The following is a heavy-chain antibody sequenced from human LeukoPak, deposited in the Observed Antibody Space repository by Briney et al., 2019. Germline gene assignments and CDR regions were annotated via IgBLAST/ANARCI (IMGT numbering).Heavy chain of an antibody. V-gene: IGHV1-2*02. J-gene: IGHJ4*02. CDR1: GYTFTGYY. D-gene: IGHD2-21*02. CDR2: INPNSGGT. Sequence: GASVTVSCKASGYTFTGYYMHWVRQAPGQGLEWMGWINPNSGGTNYAQKFQGRVTMTRDTSISTAYMELSRLRSDDTAVYYCARATYCGGDCYPPDYWGQGTLVTVSS. CDR3: ARATYCGGDCYPPDY.